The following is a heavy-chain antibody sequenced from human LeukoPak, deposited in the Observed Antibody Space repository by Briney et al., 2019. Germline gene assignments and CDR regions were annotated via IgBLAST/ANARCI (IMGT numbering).Heavy chain of an antibody. V-gene: IGHV1-2*04. CDR1: GYTFTGYY. CDR2: INPNSGGT. D-gene: IGHD6-19*01. Sequence: ASVKVSCTASGYTFTGYYMHWVRQAPGQGLERMGWINPNSGGTNYAQKFQGWVTMTRDTSISTAYMELSRLRSDDTAVYYCARLGRDKAVAGTYYFDYWGQGTLVTVSS. J-gene: IGHJ4*02. CDR3: ARLGRDKAVAGTYYFDY.